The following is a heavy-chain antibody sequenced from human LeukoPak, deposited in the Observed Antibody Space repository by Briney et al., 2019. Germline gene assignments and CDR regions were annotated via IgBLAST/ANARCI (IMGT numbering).Heavy chain of an antibody. J-gene: IGHJ4*02. CDR2: ISGSGGST. CDR1: GFTFSSNA. Sequence: PGGSLRLSCAASGFTFSSNAMSWVRQAPGKGLEWVSAISGSGGSTYYADSVKGRFTISRDNSENTLYLQMNSLRAEDTAVYYCAAMTTVTTSYFDYWGQGTLVTVSS. D-gene: IGHD4-17*01. CDR3: AAMTTVTTSYFDY. V-gene: IGHV3-23*01.